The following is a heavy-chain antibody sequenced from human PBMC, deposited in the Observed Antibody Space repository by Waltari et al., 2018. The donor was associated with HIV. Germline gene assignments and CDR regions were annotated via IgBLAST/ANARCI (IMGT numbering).Heavy chain of an antibody. D-gene: IGHD2-2*02. J-gene: IGHJ5*01. Sequence: QVRLPMWGTGLLRPSETLSLTCAVYGGSFSGSYWGWIRQPPGQTLEWVGDISSGGRRHYNPSLASRVTISIDTSKNQFALNLTSVTAADMAIYYCARLWPPVVAPAAIVPPIWFDSWSRGTLVTVSS. CDR3: ARLWPPVVAPAAIVPPIWFDS. V-gene: IGHV4-34*02. CDR2: ISSGGRR. CDR1: GGSFSGSY.